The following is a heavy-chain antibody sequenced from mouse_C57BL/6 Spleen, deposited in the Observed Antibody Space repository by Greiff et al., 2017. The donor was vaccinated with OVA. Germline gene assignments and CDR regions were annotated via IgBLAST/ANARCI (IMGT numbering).Heavy chain of an antibody. J-gene: IGHJ3*01. CDR2: IYPGDGDT. D-gene: IGHD4-1*01. Sequence: VQLQQSGPELVKPGASVKISCKASGYAFSSSWMNWVKQRPGKGLEWIGRIYPGDGDTNYNGKFKGKATLTADKSSSTAYKQLSSLTSEDSAVYFCARPPNWDPAWFAYWGQGTLVTVSA. CDR1: GYAFSSSW. CDR3: ARPPNWDPAWFAY. V-gene: IGHV1-82*01.